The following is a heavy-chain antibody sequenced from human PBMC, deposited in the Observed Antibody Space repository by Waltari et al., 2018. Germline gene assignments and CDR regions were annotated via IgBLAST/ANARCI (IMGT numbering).Heavy chain of an antibody. CDR1: GFTFSSYE. CDR3: ARVDYGDRNWFDP. Sequence: EVQLVESGGGLVQPGGSLRRSCAASGFTFSSYEMNWVRQAPGKGLAWVSYISSSGSTIYYADSVKGRFTISRDNAKNSLYLQMNSLRAEDTAVYYCARVDYGDRNWFDPWGQGTLVTVSS. CDR2: ISSSGSTI. V-gene: IGHV3-48*03. J-gene: IGHJ5*02. D-gene: IGHD4-17*01.